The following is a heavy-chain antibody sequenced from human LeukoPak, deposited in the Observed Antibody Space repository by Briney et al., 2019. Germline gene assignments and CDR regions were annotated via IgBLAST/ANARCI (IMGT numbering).Heavy chain of an antibody. CDR3: AKRRWSYYFDY. Sequence: AGGSLRLSCAASGFTFSSYGMNWVRQAPGKGLEWVSDIGASGDDTYYADSVRGRFTISRDNSKNTLYLQMNSLRAEDTAVYYCAKRRWSYYFDYWGQGTLVTVSS. V-gene: IGHV3-23*01. CDR2: IGASGDDT. CDR1: GFTFSSYG. J-gene: IGHJ4*02. D-gene: IGHD1-26*01.